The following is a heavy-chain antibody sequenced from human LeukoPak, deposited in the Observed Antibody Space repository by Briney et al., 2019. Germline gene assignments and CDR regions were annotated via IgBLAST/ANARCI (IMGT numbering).Heavy chain of an antibody. D-gene: IGHD6-19*01. Sequence: SETLSLTCTVSGGSISSGSYYWSWIRQPAGKGLEWIGSIYYSGSTYYNPSLKSRVTISVDTSKNQFSLKLSSVTAADTAVYYCARSRWTKSVAGTDYYYYMDVWGKGTTVTVSS. V-gene: IGHV4-39*01. CDR3: ARSRWTKSVAGTDYYYYMDV. J-gene: IGHJ6*03. CDR2: IYYSGST. CDR1: GGSISSGSYY.